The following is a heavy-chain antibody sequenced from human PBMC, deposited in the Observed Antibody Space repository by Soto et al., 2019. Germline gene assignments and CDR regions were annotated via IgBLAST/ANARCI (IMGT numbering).Heavy chain of an antibody. Sequence: QVQLVQSGAEVKKPGSSVKVSCKASGGTFGNYAVSWVRQAPGQGLEWMGKIMPVFGTVNYAQKYQGGLTITVSNITNTAYVEPRSLRSGDTAVYYCARVSVPGIYGEDVQGHGPPVSVSS. J-gene: IGHJ6*02. CDR2: IMPVFGTV. D-gene: IGHD2-2*01. CDR3: ARVSVPGIYGEDV. V-gene: IGHV1-69*06. CDR1: GGTFGNYA.